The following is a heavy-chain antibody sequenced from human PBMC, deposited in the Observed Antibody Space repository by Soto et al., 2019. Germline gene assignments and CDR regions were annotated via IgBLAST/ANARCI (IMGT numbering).Heavy chain of an antibody. CDR1: GGSISSYY. J-gene: IGHJ4*02. V-gene: IGHV4-59*01. CDR3: ARVGGDDFGDSGGFDY. D-gene: IGHD4-17*01. CDR2: IYYSGST. Sequence: PSETLSLTCTVSGGSISSYYWSWIRQPPGKGLEWIGYIYYSGSTNYNPSLKNRVTISVDTSKNQFSLKLSSVTAADTAVYYCARVGGDDFGDSGGFDYWGQGTLVTVSS.